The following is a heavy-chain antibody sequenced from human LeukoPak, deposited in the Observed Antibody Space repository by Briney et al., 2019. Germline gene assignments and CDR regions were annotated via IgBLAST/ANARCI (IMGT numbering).Heavy chain of an antibody. CDR1: GFTFSNYW. V-gene: IGHV3-74*01. CDR2: INSDGSST. Sequence: GGSLRLSCAASGFTFSNYWMHWVRQAPGKGLVWVSRINSDGSSTDYADSVKGRFTISRDNAKNTLYLQMNSLRAEDTAVYYCARVPYCSSTSCFSWFDPWGQGTLVTVPS. D-gene: IGHD2-2*01. J-gene: IGHJ5*02. CDR3: ARVPYCSSTSCFSWFDP.